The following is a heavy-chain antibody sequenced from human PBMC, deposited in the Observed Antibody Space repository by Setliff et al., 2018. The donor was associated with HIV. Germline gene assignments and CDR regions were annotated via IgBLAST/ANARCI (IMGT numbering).Heavy chain of an antibody. CDR1: GFTVSRFY. J-gene: IGHJ4*02. V-gene: IGHV3-53*01. CDR3: ARDSPLSHFDS. CDR2: IYSDGSS. Sequence: PGGSLRLSCAASGFTVSRFYMSWVRQAPGKGLEWVSVIYSDGSSYYADSVRGRFTISRDNYKNTLYLQMNSLRAEDTAVYYCARDSPLSHFDSWGQGSLVTVSS.